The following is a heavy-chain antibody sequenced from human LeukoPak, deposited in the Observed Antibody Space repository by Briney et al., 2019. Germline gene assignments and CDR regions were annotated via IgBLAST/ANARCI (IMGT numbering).Heavy chain of an antibody. D-gene: IGHD3-10*01. J-gene: IGHJ5*02. CDR2: ISSSSYI. CDR3: ARGITMVRGVTRGNWFDP. CDR1: GFTFSSYS. Sequence: GGSLRLSCAASGFTFSSYSMNWVRQAPGKGLEWVSSISSSSYIYYADSVKGRFTISRDNAKNSLYLQMNSLRAEDTAVYYCARGITMVRGVTRGNWFDPWGQGTLVTVSS. V-gene: IGHV3-21*01.